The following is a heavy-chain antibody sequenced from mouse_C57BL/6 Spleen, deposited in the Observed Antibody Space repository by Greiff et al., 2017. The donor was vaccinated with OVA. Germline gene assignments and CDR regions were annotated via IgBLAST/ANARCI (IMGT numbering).Heavy chain of an antibody. CDR1: GYSITSGYD. J-gene: IGHJ3*01. V-gene: IGHV3-1*01. CDR3: AREDDYGSSYGFAY. D-gene: IGHD1-1*01. CDR2: ISYSGST. Sequence: VQLQQSGPGMVKPSQSLSLTCTVTGYSITSGYDWHWIRHFPGNKLEWMGYISYSGSTNYNPSLKSRISITHDTSKNHFFLKLNSVTTEDTATYYCAREDDYGSSYGFAYWGQGTLVTVSA.